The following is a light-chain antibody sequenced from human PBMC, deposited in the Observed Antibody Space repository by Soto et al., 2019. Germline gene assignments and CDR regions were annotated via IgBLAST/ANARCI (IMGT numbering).Light chain of an antibody. CDR2: DNN. CDR1: SSNIGNNY. CDR3: GTWDSSLSLYV. V-gene: IGLV1-51*01. Sequence: QSALTQPPSVSAAPGQKVTISCSGSSSNIGNNYVSWYQQLPGTAPKLLIHDNNKRPSGIPDRFSGSKSGTSATLGITGLQTGDEADYYCGTWDSSLSLYVFGTGTKVTVL. J-gene: IGLJ1*01.